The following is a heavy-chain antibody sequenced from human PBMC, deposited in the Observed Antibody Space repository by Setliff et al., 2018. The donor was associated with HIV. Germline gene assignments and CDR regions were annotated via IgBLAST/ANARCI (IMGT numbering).Heavy chain of an antibody. CDR2: IIPIFKSA. Sequence: SVKVSCKVSGDTFNNYGLNWVRQAPGQGLEWMGGIIPIFKSADYAQKFQGRVTITTDASTSTAYMALSSLKSEDTAIYYCAKTSGDAYNYEGAFDVWGQGTLVTVSS. J-gene: IGHJ3*01. V-gene: IGHV1-69*05. CDR1: GDTFNNYG. CDR3: AKTSGDAYNYEGAFDV. D-gene: IGHD5-12*01.